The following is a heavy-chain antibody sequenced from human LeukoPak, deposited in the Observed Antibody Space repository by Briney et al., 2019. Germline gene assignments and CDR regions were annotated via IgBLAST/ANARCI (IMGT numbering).Heavy chain of an antibody. CDR1: GGSFSGYY. D-gene: IGHD3-22*01. Sequence: PSETQSLTCAVYGGSFSGYYWSWIRQPPGKGLEWIGEINHSGSTNYNPSLKSRVTISVDTSKNQFSLKLSSVTAADTAVYYCARGSTHYYDSSGRDAFDIWGQGTMVTVSS. V-gene: IGHV4-34*01. CDR2: INHSGST. J-gene: IGHJ3*02. CDR3: ARGSTHYYDSSGRDAFDI.